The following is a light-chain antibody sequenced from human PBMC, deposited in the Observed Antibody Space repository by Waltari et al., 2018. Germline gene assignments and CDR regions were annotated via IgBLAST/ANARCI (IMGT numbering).Light chain of an antibody. Sequence: EIVMTQSPATLSVSTGARATLSCRASQSVSSNLAWYQQKPGQAPRLLIYGASPRATGIPARFSGSASGTEFTLTISSLQSEDFAVYYCQQYNNWPPGNTFGQGTKLEIK. V-gene: IGKV3-15*01. CDR3: QQYNNWPPGNT. J-gene: IGKJ2*01. CDR2: GAS. CDR1: QSVSSN.